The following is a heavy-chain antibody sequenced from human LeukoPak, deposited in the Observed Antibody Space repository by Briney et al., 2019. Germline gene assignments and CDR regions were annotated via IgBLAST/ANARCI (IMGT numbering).Heavy chain of an antibody. CDR3: ARAHRYYDFWSGYPDY. J-gene: IGHJ4*02. Sequence: SVKVSCKASGGTFSGYAISWVRQAPGQGLEWMGGIIPIFGTANYAQKFQGRVTITTDESTSTAYMELSSLRSEDTAVYYCARAHRYYDFWSGYPDYWGQGTLVTVSS. CDR1: GGTFSGYA. V-gene: IGHV1-69*05. CDR2: IIPIFGTA. D-gene: IGHD3-3*01.